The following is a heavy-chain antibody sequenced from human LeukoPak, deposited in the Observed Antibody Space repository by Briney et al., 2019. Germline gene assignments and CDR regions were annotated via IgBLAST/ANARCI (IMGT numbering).Heavy chain of an antibody. CDR2: INHSGSP. CDR3: ARHQRRELPFDY. CDR1: GGSFSGYY. D-gene: IGHD1-26*01. V-gene: IGHV4-34*01. Sequence: PSETLSLTCAVYGGSFSGYYWSWIRQPPGKGLEWIGEINHSGSPNYNPSLKSRVTISVYTSKNQFSLKLSSVTAADTAVYYCARHQRRELPFDYWGQGTLVTVSS. J-gene: IGHJ4*02.